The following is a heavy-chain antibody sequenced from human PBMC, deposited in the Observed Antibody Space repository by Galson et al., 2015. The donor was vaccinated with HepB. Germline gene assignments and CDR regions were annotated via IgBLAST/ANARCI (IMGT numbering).Heavy chain of an antibody. CDR1: GYRFTNYW. J-gene: IGHJ4*02. D-gene: IGHD4-11*01. V-gene: IGHV5-10-1*01. CDR3: ATEKPGYSRIWSFFDS. CDR2: IDPSDSYT. Sequence: QSGAEVKKPGESLRISCQGSGYRFTNYWINWVRQMPGTGLEWVARIDPSDSYTNYNPSLQGRVSVSVDKSTSTAHLQWASLKASDTAIYYCATEKPGYSRIWSFFDSWGRGTLVTVSS.